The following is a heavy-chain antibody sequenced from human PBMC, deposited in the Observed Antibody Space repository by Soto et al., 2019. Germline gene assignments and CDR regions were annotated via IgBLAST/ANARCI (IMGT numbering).Heavy chain of an antibody. CDR3: ARGLLSLWFGELSNFDY. V-gene: IGHV1-46*01. J-gene: IGHJ4*02. CDR1: VYTFTSYY. Sequence: ASVKVSCKASVYTFTSYYMHWVRQAPGQGLEWMGIINPSGGSTSYAQKFQGRVTMTRDTSTSTVYMELSSLRSEDTAVYYCARGLLSLWFGELSNFDYWGQGTLVTVSS. D-gene: IGHD3-10*01. CDR2: INPSGGST.